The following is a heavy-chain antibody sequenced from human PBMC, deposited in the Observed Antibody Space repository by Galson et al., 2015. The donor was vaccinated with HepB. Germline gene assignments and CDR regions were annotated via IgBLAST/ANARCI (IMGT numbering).Heavy chain of an antibody. J-gene: IGHJ5*02. CDR3: ARGRPYYDFWSGYFHDDYNWFDP. D-gene: IGHD3-3*01. CDR2: FDPEDGET. Sequence: SVKVSCKVSGYTLTELSMHWVRQAPGKGLEWMGGFDPEDGETIYAQKFQGRVTMTEDTSTDTAYMELSSLRSEDTAVYYCARGRPYYDFWSGYFHDDYNWFDPWGQGTLVTVSS. CDR1: GYTLTELS. V-gene: IGHV1-24*01.